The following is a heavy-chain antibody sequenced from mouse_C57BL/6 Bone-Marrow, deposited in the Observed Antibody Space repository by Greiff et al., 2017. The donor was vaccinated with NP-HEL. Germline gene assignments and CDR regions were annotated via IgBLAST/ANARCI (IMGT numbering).Heavy chain of an antibody. V-gene: IGHV6-3*01. CDR3: TDGSYEGWYFDV. Sequence: EVQRVESGGGLVQPGGSMKLSCVASGFTFSNYWMNWVRQSPEKGLEWVAQIRLKSDNYATHYAESVKGSFTISRDDSKSSVYLQMNNLRAEDTGIYYCTDGSYEGWYFDVWGTGTTVTVSS. CDR2: IRLKSDNYAT. D-gene: IGHD1-1*02. CDR1: GFTFSNYW. J-gene: IGHJ1*03.